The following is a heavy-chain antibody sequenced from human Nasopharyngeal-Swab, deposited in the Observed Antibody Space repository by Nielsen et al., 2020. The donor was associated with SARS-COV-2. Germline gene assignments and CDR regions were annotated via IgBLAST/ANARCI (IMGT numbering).Heavy chain of an antibody. D-gene: IGHD3-16*02. CDR2: IYPGDSDT. CDR1: GYSFPSYW. J-gene: IGHJ3*02. V-gene: IGHV5-51*01. CDR3: AGQLMITFGGVIVTGAFDI. Sequence: GGSLRLSCKGSGYSFPSYWIGWVRQMPGKGLEWMGIIYPGDSDTRYSPSFQGQVTISADKSISTAYLQWSSLKASDTAMYYCAGQLMITFGGVIVTGAFDIWGQGTMVTVSS.